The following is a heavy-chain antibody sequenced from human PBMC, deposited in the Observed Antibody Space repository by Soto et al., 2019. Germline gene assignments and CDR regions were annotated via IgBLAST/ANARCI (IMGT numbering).Heavy chain of an antibody. J-gene: IGHJ4*02. Sequence: PSETLSLTCTASGASISSGDYFWSWIRQSPGKGLEWIGYIYDSGSSYYNPSLKSRVTMSVDTSKNQFSLKLRSVTAADTAVYYCAREKGYISGPKNFDYWGQGTLVTVSS. V-gene: IGHV4-30-4*01. CDR3: AREKGYISGPKNFDY. CDR2: IYDSGSS. D-gene: IGHD5-12*01. CDR1: GASISSGDYF.